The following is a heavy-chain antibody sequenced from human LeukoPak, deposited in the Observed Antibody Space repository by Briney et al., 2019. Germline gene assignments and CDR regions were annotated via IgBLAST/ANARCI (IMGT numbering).Heavy chain of an antibody. CDR1: GGSISSYY. Sequence: PSETLSLTCTVSGGSISSYYWSWIRQPPGKGLEWSGYVYYSGSTNYNPSLKSRVTISVDTSKNQFSLKLSSVTAADTAVYYCARSELLWFGGVNSGFDNWGQGTLVTVSS. CDR2: VYYSGST. J-gene: IGHJ4*02. V-gene: IGHV4-59*01. D-gene: IGHD3-10*01. CDR3: ARSELLWFGGVNSGFDN.